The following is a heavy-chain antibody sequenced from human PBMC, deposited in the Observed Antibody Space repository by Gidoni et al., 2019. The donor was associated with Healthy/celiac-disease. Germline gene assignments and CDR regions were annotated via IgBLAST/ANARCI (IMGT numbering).Heavy chain of an antibody. J-gene: IGHJ3*02. CDR1: GGSLSSRSYY. CDR3: ARLIYDSSGYYYVGAFDI. CDR2: IYYRGST. Sequence: QLKLQESGPGLVKPSETLSRTSTVAGGSLSSRSYYWGWIRQPPGKGLEWIGSIYYRGSTYYNPSLTSRVTISVDTSKNQFSLKLSSVTAADTAVYYCARLIYDSSGYYYVGAFDIWGQGTMVTVSS. V-gene: IGHV4-39*01. D-gene: IGHD3-22*01.